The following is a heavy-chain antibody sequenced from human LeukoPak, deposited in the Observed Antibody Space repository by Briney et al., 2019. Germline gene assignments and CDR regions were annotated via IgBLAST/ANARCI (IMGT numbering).Heavy chain of an antibody. J-gene: IGHJ4*02. CDR1: GYSFTTYW. CDR3: ARHYYNDNTLLDF. CDR2: IHPSDSDT. V-gene: IGHV5-10-1*01. Sequence: GESLKISCKGSGYSFTTYWISWVRQMPGEGPEWMGRIHPSDSDTNYSPSFQGHVTFSTDKSISTAYLQWASLKASDTAIYFCARHYYNDNTLLDFWGQGTLVTVSS. D-gene: IGHD3-22*01.